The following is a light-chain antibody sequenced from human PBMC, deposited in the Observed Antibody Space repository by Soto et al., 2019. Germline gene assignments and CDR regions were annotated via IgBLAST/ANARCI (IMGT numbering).Light chain of an antibody. CDR2: GAS. J-gene: IGKJ4*01. Sequence: EIVLTQSPGTLSLSPGERATLSCRASQSVSSSYLAWYQQKPGQAPRLLIYGASSRATGIPDRFSGSGSGTDFTLAISRLEPEDLAVYYCQQYGSSPFTFGGGTKVE. V-gene: IGKV3-20*01. CDR1: QSVSSSY. CDR3: QQYGSSPFT.